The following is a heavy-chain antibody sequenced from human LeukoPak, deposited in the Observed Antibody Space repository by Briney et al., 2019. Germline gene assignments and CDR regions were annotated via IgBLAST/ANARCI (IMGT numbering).Heavy chain of an antibody. CDR1: GYTFTDYY. V-gene: IGHV1-3*01. D-gene: IGHD6-6*01. CDR3: ARGGGSSSSVFDY. CDR2: INAGNGNT. Sequence: ASVKVSCKASGYTFTDYYIHWVRQAPGQRLEWMGWINAGNGNTKYSQKFQGRVTITRDTSASTAYMELSGLRSEDTAVFYCARGGGSSSSVFDYWGQGTLVTVSS. J-gene: IGHJ4*02.